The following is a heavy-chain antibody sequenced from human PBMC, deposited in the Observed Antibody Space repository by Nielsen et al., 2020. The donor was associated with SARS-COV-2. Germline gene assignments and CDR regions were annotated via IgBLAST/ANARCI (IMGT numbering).Heavy chain of an antibody. V-gene: IGHV5-10-1*01. CDR2: IDPSDSYT. CDR1: GFTFSNYW. CDR3: ARQGRPWYFDL. J-gene: IGHJ2*01. Sequence: GESLKISCTGSGFTFSNYWISWVRQMPGKGLEWMGRIDPSDSYTNYSPSFQGHVTISADKSISTAYLQWSSLKASDTAMYYCARQGRPWYFDLWGRGTLVTVSS.